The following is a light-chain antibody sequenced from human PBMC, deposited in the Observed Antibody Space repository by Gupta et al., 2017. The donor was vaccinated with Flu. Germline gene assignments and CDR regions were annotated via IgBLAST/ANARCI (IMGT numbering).Light chain of an antibody. V-gene: IGLV2-23*01. CDR3: CSYAGSNTWI. Sequence: QSALTQPASVSGSPGQSITISCPGTSSDVGSYNIVSWYQHRPGEAPRVMIYQGNKRPSGVSNRFSASKSGNTASLTTSGLQTEDDGDYYCCSYAGSNTWIFGGGTKLTVL. J-gene: IGLJ2*01. CDR2: QGN. CDR1: SSDVGSYNI.